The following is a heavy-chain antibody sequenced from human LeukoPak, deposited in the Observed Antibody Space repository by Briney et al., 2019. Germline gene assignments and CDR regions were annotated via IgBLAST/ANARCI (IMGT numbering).Heavy chain of an antibody. J-gene: IGHJ4*02. Sequence: SETLSLTCTVSGGSISSGSYYWSWIRQPAGKGLEWIGRIYTSGSTNCNPSLKSRVTISVDTSKNQFSLKLSSVTAADTAVYYCARAWGYSLDYWGQGTLVTVSS. D-gene: IGHD3-22*01. V-gene: IGHV4-61*02. CDR2: IYTSGST. CDR1: GGSISSGSYY. CDR3: ARAWGYSLDY.